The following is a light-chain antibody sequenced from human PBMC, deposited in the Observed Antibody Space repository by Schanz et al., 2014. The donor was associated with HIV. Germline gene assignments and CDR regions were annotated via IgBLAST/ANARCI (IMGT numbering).Light chain of an antibody. CDR2: DTI. CDR1: TSNIGTGSR. CDR3: GIWDTSLNVVV. Sequence: QSVLTQPPSVSGAPGQRVTISCTGGTSNIGTGSRVHWYQRVPGAAPKLLIFDTIYRPSGVPDRFSGSKSGPSASLAITGLQAEDEADYYCGIWDTSLNVVVFGGGTKLTVL. V-gene: IGLV1-40*01. J-gene: IGLJ2*01.